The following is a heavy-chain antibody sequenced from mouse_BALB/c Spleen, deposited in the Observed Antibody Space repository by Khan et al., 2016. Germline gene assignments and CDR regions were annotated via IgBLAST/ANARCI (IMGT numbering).Heavy chain of an antibody. Sequence: EVQLQESGPGLVKPSQSLSLTCSVTGYSITSGYYWNWIRQFPGNKLEWMGYISYDGSNNYNPSLKNRISITRATSKNQFFLKLNSVTTEDTATYDCARGERLRQAFAYWGQGTLVTVSA. D-gene: IGHD2-4*01. CDR1: GYSITSGYY. V-gene: IGHV3-6*02. CDR3: ARGERLRQAFAY. J-gene: IGHJ3*01. CDR2: ISYDGSN.